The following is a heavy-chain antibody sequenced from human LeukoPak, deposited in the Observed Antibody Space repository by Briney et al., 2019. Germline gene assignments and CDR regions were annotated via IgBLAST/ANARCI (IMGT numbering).Heavy chain of an antibody. J-gene: IGHJ4*02. CDR1: GYSFTSYW. D-gene: IGHD2-2*01. CDR2: IYPGDSDT. V-gene: IGHV5-51*01. Sequence: GESLKISCKGSGYSFTSYWIGWVRQMPGKGLEWMGIIYPGDSDTRYSPSFQGQVTISANKSISTTYLQSSSLKASDTAMYYCARRDCSSTSGQEGFDYWGQGTLVTVSS. CDR3: ARRDCSSTSGQEGFDY.